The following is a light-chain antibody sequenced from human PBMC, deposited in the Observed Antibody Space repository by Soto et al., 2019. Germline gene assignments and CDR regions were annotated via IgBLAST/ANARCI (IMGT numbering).Light chain of an antibody. CDR1: SSNIGAGYD. CDR2: GNS. J-gene: IGLJ2*01. V-gene: IGLV1-40*01. Sequence: QPVLTQPPSVSGAPGQRVTISCTGSSSNIGAGYDVHWYQQLPGTAPKLLIYGNSNRPSGVTDRFSGSKSGNSASLAITGLQAEEEDDYYCQSYDSSLGAVVFGGGTKLTVL. CDR3: QSYDSSLGAVV.